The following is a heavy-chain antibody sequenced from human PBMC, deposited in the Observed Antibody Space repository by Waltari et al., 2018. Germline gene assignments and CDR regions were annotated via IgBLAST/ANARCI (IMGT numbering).Heavy chain of an antibody. CDR3: ARHESAHYGGFDS. J-gene: IGHJ4*02. CDR2: VYHCGSS. V-gene: IGHV4-38-2*01. D-gene: IGHD4-17*01. Sequence: QVQLQESGPGLVKPSETLSLTCAVSGDSITSASYWGWIRQPPGKGLEWIGYVYHCGSSSYNPSLKSRVTMSVDTSKRQFSLNLSSVTAADTAVYYCARHESAHYGGFDSWGRGTLVTVSA. CDR1: GDSITSASY.